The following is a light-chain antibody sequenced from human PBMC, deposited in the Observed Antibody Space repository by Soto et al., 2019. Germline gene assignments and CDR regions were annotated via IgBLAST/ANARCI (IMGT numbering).Light chain of an antibody. J-gene: IGLJ3*02. CDR2: EVS. CDR3: SSYSSSRTGV. V-gene: IGLV2-14*01. CDR1: SSDIGGYHY. Sequence: QSALTQPASVSGSPGQSITLSCIGTSSDIGGYHYVSWYQQHPGKAPKLVISEVSSRPSGVSIRFSGSKSGNTASLTISGLQAEDEAHYYCSSYSSSRTGVFGGGTQLTVL.